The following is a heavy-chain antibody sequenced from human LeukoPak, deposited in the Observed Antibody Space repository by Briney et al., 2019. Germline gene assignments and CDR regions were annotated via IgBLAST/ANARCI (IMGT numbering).Heavy chain of an antibody. CDR2: IYTSGSS. V-gene: IGHV4-61*02. J-gene: IGHJ4*02. D-gene: IGHD6-19*01. CDR3: AREFYSSGWETYYFDY. Sequence: SETLSLTCTVSGGSISSGSYYWSWIRQPAGKGLEWIGRIYTSGSSNYNPSLKSRVTISVDTSKNQFSLKLTSVTAADTAVYYCAREFYSSGWETYYFDYWGQGTLVTVSS. CDR1: GGSISSGSYY.